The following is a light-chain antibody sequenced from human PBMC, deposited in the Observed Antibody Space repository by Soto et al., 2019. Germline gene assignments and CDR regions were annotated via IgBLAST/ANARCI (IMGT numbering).Light chain of an antibody. CDR3: QQYFEWPPMT. CDR1: ETVATN. Sequence: VMTQSPATLSVSPGERATLSCWASETVATNLAWYQQKPGQAPMLLIYGSSTRAAGISDRFRGSGSGTEFTLTISSLRSEDSAIYYCQQYFEWPPMTFGQGTKVEI. J-gene: IGKJ1*01. V-gene: IGKV3-15*01. CDR2: GSS.